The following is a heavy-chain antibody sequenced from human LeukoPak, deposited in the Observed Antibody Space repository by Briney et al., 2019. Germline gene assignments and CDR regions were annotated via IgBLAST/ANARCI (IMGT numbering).Heavy chain of an antibody. CDR2: IYTSGST. V-gene: IGHV4-61*02. CDR3: ARDRRYCGGDSYLVDP. CDR1: GGSISSGSYY. D-gene: IGHD2-21*02. J-gene: IGHJ5*02. Sequence: SETLSLTCSVCGGSISSGSYYWSWIRQPAGKGLEWIGRIYTSGSTNCNPSLKSRVTISVDTSKNQFSLKLSSVTAADTAVYYCARDRRYCGGDSYLVDPWGQGTLVTVSS.